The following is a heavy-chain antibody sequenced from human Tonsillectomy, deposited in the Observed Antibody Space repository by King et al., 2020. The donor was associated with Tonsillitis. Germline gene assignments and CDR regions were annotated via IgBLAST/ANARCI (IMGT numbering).Heavy chain of an antibody. CDR1: GCTFSSYA. D-gene: IGHD3-16*02. Sequence: VQLVESGGGLVQPGGSLRLSCAASGCTFSSYAMSWVRQAPGKGLEWVSAIIGSGGRTYYADSVKGRFSISRDNSKNTLYLQMNSLRAEDTAVYYCANGFLLSSVLVWGQGTLVTVSS. CDR3: ANGFLLSSVLV. V-gene: IGHV3-23*04. CDR2: IIGSGGRT. J-gene: IGHJ4*02.